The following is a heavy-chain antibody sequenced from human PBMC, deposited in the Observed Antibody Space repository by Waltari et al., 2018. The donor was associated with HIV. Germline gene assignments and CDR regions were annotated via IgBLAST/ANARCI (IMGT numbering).Heavy chain of an antibody. CDR1: GFKVKMYD. J-gene: IGHJ3*01. D-gene: IGHD1-26*01. CDR3: AKDGAPGRDAVFDI. CDR2: IRYDGGRE. Sequence: QVHVVESGGGVVQPGGSLRLSCIASGFKVKMYDIPWVRQAPGRGLEWVAGIRYDGGREDYGDSVKGRFIVSRDNSKNAIFLEMTTLRQEDTAIYRCAKDGAPGRDAVFDIWGQGTMVTVS. V-gene: IGHV3-30*02.